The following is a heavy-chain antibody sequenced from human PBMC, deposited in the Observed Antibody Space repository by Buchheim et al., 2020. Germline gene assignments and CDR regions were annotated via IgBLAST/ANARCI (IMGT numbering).Heavy chain of an antibody. V-gene: IGHV3-15*01. J-gene: IGHJ4*02. CDR3: TTDGPAYDYVWGSYRYTSPFDY. D-gene: IGHD3-16*02. CDR2: IKSKTDGGTT. CDR1: GFTFSNAW. Sequence: EVQLVESGGGLVKPGGSLRLSCAASGFTFSNAWMSWVRQAPGKGLEWVGRIKSKTDGGTTDYAAPVKGRFTIPRDDSKNTLYLQMNSLKTEDTAVYYCTTDGPAYDYVWGSYRYTSPFDYWGQGTL.